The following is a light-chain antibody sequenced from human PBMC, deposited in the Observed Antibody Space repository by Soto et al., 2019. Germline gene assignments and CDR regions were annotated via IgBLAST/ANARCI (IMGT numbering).Light chain of an antibody. CDR3: QQYDNLPVT. J-gene: IGKJ3*01. CDR1: QNVLSN. V-gene: IGKV3-15*01. CDR2: GAS. Sequence: EIVMTQSPATLSVSPGERATLSCRASQNVLSNLAWYQQKPGQAPRLLIYGASTRATALPPRFSGSGSGTQFTLAISSLQPEDIATYYCQQYDNLPVTFGPGTKVDSK.